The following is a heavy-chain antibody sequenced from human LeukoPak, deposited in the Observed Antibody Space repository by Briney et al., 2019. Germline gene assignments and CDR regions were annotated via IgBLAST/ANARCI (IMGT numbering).Heavy chain of an antibody. CDR1: GYTFTGYY. V-gene: IGHV1-46*01. D-gene: IGHD1/OR15-1a*01. J-gene: IGHJ6*03. CDR3: AREGRRFRGTTTPSHCYYYYMDV. Sequence: GASVKVSCKASGYTFTGYYMHWVRQAPGQGLEWMGIINPSGGSTSYAQKFQGRVTMTRDTSTSTVYMELSSLRSEDTAVYYCAREGRRFRGTTTPSHCYYYYMDVWGKGTTVTVSS. CDR2: INPSGGST.